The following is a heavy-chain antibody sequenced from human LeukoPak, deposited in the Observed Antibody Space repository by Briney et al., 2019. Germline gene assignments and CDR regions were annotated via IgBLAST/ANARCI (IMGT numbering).Heavy chain of an antibody. J-gene: IGHJ4*02. CDR2: IRYGGA. D-gene: IGHD3/OR15-3a*01. CDR3: TREDWDFDS. CDR1: GFIFRNYG. Sequence: GGSLRLSCAASGFIFRNYGMHWVRQAPGKGLEWVACIRYGGAKYGDSVKGRVTISRDDSNDMVYLQMDSLRNEDTAVYYCTREDWDFDSWGQGTLVFVSS. V-gene: IGHV3-30*02.